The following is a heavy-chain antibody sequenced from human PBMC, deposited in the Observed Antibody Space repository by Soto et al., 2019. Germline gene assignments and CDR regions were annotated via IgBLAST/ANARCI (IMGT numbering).Heavy chain of an antibody. V-gene: IGHV3-13*04. CDR2: IGTAGDT. Sequence: GESLKISCAASGFTFSSYDMHWVRQATGKGLEWVSAIGTAGDTYYPGSVKGRFTISRENAKNSLYLQMNSLRAGDTAVYYCARGAYGSGSLNLGMDVWGQGTTVTVSS. J-gene: IGHJ6*02. CDR1: GFTFSSYD. D-gene: IGHD3-10*01. CDR3: ARGAYGSGSLNLGMDV.